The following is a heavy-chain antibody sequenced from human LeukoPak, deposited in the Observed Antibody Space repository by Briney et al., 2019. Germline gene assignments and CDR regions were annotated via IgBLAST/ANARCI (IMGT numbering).Heavy chain of an antibody. Sequence: GGSLRLSCAASGFTFSSYAMSWVRQAPGKGLEWVSAISGSGGSTYYADSVKGRFTISRDNSKNTLYLQMNSLRAEDTAVYYCAKSRSYDVWSGSTHTDYYMDVWGKGTTVTVSS. CDR3: AKSRSYDVWSGSTHTDYYMDV. CDR1: GFTFSSYA. V-gene: IGHV3-23*01. J-gene: IGHJ6*03. D-gene: IGHD3-3*01. CDR2: ISGSGGST.